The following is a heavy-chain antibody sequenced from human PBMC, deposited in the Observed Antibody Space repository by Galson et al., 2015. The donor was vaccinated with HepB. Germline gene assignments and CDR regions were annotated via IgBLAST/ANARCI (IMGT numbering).Heavy chain of an antibody. D-gene: IGHD3-16*02. CDR2: IYPGDSDT. CDR3: ALMITFGGVIVNNWFDP. Sequence: QSGAEVKKPGESLKISCKGSGYSFTSYWIGWVRQMPGKGLEWMGIIYPGDSDTRYSPSFQGQVTISADKSISTAYLQWSSLKASDTAMYYCALMITFGGVIVNNWFDPWGQGTLVTVSS. J-gene: IGHJ5*02. CDR1: GYSFTSYW. V-gene: IGHV5-51*01.